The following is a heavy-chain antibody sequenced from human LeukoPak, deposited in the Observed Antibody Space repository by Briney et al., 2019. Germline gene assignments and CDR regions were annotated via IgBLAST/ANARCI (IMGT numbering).Heavy chain of an antibody. D-gene: IGHD1-26*01. CDR2: INHSGST. Sequence: PSETLSLTCTVSGGSISSSSYYWGWIRQPPGKGLEWIGEINHSGSTNYNPSLKSRVTISVDTSKNQFSLQLNSVTPEDTAVYYCARDSKLGGNFDYWGQGTLVTVSS. CDR3: ARDSKLGGNFDY. V-gene: IGHV4-39*07. CDR1: GGSISSSSYY. J-gene: IGHJ4*02.